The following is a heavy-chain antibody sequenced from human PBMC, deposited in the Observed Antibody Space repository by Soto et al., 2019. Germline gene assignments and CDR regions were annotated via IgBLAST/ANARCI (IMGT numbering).Heavy chain of an antibody. CDR2: IYYSGST. V-gene: IGHV4-59*08. D-gene: IGHD5-18*01. CDR1: GGSISSYY. J-gene: IGHJ4*02. CDR3: ARVLQLWPQPFDY. Sequence: SETLSLTCTVSGGSISSYYWSWIRQPPGKGLEWIGYIYYSGSTNYNPSLKSRVTISVDTSKNQFSLKLNSMTAADTAVYYCARVLQLWPQPFDYWGQGTLVTVSS.